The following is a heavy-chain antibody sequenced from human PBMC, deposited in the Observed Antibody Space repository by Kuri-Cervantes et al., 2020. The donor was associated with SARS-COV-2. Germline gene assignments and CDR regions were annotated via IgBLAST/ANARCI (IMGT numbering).Heavy chain of an antibody. CDR2: IGTAGDT. V-gene: IGHV3-13*01. CDR3: ARENYGDYLAY. Sequence: ETLSLTCAACGFTFSSYDMHWVRQATGKGLEWVSAIGTAGDTYYPGSVKGRFTISRDNAKNSLYLQMNSLRAEDTAVYYCARENYGDYLAYWGQGTLVTVSS. D-gene: IGHD4-17*01. J-gene: IGHJ4*02. CDR1: GFTFSSYD.